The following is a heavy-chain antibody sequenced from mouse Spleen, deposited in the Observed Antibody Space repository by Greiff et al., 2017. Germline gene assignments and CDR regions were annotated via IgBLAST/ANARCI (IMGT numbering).Heavy chain of an antibody. V-gene: IGHV2-9*02. D-gene: IGHD1-1*02. CDR1: GFSLTSYG. CDR2: IWAGGST. J-gene: IGHJ4*01. CDR3: ARDGYGYYAMDY. Sequence: QVHVKQSGPGLVAPSQSLSITCTVSGFSLTSYGVHWVRQPPGKGLEWLGVIWAGGSTNYNSALMSRLSISKDNSKSQVFLKMNSLQTDDTAMYYCARDGYGYYAMDYWGQGTSVTVSS.